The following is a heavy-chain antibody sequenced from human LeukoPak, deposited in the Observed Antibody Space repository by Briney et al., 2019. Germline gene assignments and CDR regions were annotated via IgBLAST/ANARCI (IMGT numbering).Heavy chain of an antibody. V-gene: IGHV3-30*18. CDR3: AKAYEAYCGGDCYSFFDY. J-gene: IGHJ4*02. Sequence: GRSLRLSCAASGFTFNSYGMHWVRQAPGKGLEGVAIISYDGSNKDYAESVKGRFTISRDNSKNTVNLQMNSLRAEDTAVYYCAKAYEAYCGGDCYSFFDYWGQGTLVTVSS. CDR1: GFTFNSYG. D-gene: IGHD2-21*02. CDR2: ISYDGSNK.